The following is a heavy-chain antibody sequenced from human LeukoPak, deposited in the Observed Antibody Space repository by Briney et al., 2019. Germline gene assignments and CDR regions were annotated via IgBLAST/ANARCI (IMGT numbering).Heavy chain of an antibody. CDR1: GFTFSSYW. D-gene: IGHD1-26*01. Sequence: GGSLRLSCAASGFTFSSYWMHWVRQAPGKGLVWVSRINSDGYSTSYADSVKGRFTISRDNAKNTLYLQMNSLRAEDTAVYYCASPYSGSYYGFDYWGQGTLVTVSS. J-gene: IGHJ4*02. CDR3: ASPYSGSYYGFDY. CDR2: INSDGYST. V-gene: IGHV3-74*01.